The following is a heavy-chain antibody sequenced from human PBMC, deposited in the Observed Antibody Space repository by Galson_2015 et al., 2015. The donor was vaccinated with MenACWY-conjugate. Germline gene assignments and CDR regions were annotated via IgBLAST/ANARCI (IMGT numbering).Heavy chain of an antibody. D-gene: IGHD2-2*02. V-gene: IGHV3-23*01. J-gene: IGHJ4*02. Sequence: SLRLSCAASGFTFSSYAMSWVRQAPGRGLEWVSTVSGSGGSTYYADSVKGRFTISRDNSENTLYLQMNSLRAEDTAVYFCAKVPASIKRIYFDYWGQGTLVTVSS. CDR2: VSGSGGST. CDR1: GFTFSSYA. CDR3: AKVPASIKRIYFDY.